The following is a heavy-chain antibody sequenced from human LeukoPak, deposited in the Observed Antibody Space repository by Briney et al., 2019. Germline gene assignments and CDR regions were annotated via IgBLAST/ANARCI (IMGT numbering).Heavy chain of an antibody. D-gene: IGHD3-22*01. V-gene: IGHV3-33*08. CDR1: GFTFSAYA. CDR2: IWYDGSNK. CDR3: ARDSGYYYDP. Sequence: GGSLRLSCLAPGFTFSAYAMHWVRQAPGKGLEWVAVIWYDGSNKYYADSVKGRFTISRDISENTLYLQMNSLRAEDTAVYYCARDSGYYYDPWGQGTLVTVSS. J-gene: IGHJ4*02.